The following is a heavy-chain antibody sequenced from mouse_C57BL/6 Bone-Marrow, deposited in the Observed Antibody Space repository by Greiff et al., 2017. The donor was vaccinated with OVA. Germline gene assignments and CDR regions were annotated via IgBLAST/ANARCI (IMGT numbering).Heavy chain of an antibody. Sequence: VPLPPSGAALVRPGASVTLSCQASGYTFTDYEMHWVKQTPVHGLEWIGAIDPETGGTAYNQKFKGKAILTADKSSSTAYMELRSLTSEDSAVYYCTREKSYYGLYYAMDYWGQGTSVTVSS. CDR3: TREKSYYGLYYAMDY. CDR2: IDPETGGT. D-gene: IGHD2-1*01. J-gene: IGHJ4*01. CDR1: GYTFTDYE. V-gene: IGHV1-15*01.